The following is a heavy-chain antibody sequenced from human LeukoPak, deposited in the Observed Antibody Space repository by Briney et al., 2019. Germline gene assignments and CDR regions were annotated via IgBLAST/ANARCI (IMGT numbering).Heavy chain of an antibody. V-gene: IGHV1-69*05. D-gene: IGHD6-13*01. CDR1: GGTFSSYA. CDR3: ARDQPGIHQSY. J-gene: IGHJ4*02. CDR2: IIPIFGTA. Sequence: ASVKVSCKASGGTFSSYAISWVRQAPGQGLEWMGRIIPIFGTANYAQKFRGRVTITTDESTSTAYMELSSLRSEDTAVYYCARDQPGIHQSYWGQGTLVTVSS.